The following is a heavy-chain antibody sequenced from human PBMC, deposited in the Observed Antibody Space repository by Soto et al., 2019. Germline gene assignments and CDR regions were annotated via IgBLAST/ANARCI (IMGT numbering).Heavy chain of an antibody. V-gene: IGHV1-69*12. CDR3: ASQYYYDSSGSRNWYFDL. D-gene: IGHD3-22*01. Sequence: QVQLVQSGAEVKKPGSSVKVSCKASGGTFSSYAISWVRQALGQGLEWMGGIIPIFGTANYAQKFQGRVTITADESTSTAYMELSSLRSEDTAVYYCASQYYYDSSGSRNWYFDLWGRGTLVTVSS. CDR2: IIPIFGTA. CDR1: GGTFSSYA. J-gene: IGHJ2*01.